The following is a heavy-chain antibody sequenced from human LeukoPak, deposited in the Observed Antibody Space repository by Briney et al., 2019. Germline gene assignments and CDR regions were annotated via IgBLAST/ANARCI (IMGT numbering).Heavy chain of an antibody. CDR3: ARHPFDM. Sequence: GGSLRLSCAASGFTFSNYWMSWVRQAPGKGLEWVANIQPDGSEKSYVHSVKGRFTISRENAKNSLYLQMNSLRAEDTSVYYCARHPFDMWGQGTMVTVSS. CDR1: GFTFSNYW. V-gene: IGHV3-7*01. CDR2: IQPDGSEK. J-gene: IGHJ3*02.